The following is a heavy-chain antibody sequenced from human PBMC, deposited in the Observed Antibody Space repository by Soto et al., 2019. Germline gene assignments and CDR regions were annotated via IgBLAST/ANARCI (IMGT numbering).Heavy chain of an antibody. D-gene: IGHD3-16*02. J-gene: IGHJ6*02. Sequence: SETLSLTCTVSGGSISSSSYYWGWIRQPPGKGLEWIGSIYYSGSTYYNPSLKSRVTISVDTSKNQFSLKLSSVTAADTAVYYCARHSKPEDYVWGSYRRSSYYSYGMDVWGQGTTVTVSS. CDR3: ARHSKPEDYVWGSYRRSSYYSYGMDV. V-gene: IGHV4-39*01. CDR2: IYYSGST. CDR1: GGSISSSSYY.